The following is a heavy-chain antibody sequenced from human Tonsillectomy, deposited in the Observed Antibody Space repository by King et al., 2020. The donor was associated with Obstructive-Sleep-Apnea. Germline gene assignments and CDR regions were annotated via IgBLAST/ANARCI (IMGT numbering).Heavy chain of an antibody. CDR1: GGAISSGGYY. V-gene: IGHV4-31*03. J-gene: IGHJ4*02. CDR2: LYYSGST. Sequence: VQLQESGPGLVKPSQTLSLTCTVSGGAISSGGYYWSWIRQHPGKGLEWIGYLYYSGSTYYTPSLKSRVTLSVDTSKNQFSLRLSSVTAADTAVYYCARGHYGGFDYWGQGTLVTVSS. CDR3: ARGHYGGFDY. D-gene: IGHD4-23*01.